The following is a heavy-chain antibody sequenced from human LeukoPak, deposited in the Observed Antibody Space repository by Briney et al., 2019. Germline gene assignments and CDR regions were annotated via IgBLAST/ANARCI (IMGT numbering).Heavy chain of an antibody. V-gene: IGHV5-51*01. CDR3: ARQSRGYSYGMDV. J-gene: IGHJ6*02. CDR2: IYPGDSDT. CDR1: GYSFTSYW. Sequence: GESLKISFKGSGYSFTSYWIGWVRQMPGKGLEWMGIIYPGDSDTRYSPSFQGQVTISADKSISTAYLQWSSLKASDTAMYYCARQSRGYSYGMDVWGQGTTVTVSS. D-gene: IGHD5-18*01.